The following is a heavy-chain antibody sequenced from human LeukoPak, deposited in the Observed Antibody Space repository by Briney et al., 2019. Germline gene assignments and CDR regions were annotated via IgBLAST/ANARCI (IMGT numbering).Heavy chain of an antibody. V-gene: IGHV3-48*04. CDR3: ARDSDVVPAYYFDY. J-gene: IGHJ4*02. CDR1: GFTFSSYS. D-gene: IGHD2-2*01. Sequence: PGGSLRLSCAASGFTFSSYSMNWVRQAPGKGLEWVSYISSSGSTIYYADSVKGRFTISRDNAKNSLYLQMNSLRAEDTAVCYCARDSDVVPAYYFDYWGQGTLVTVSS. CDR2: ISSSGSTI.